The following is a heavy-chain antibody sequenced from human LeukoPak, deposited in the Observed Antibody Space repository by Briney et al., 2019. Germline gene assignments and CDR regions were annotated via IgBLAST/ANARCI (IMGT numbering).Heavy chain of an antibody. CDR2: IYPGDSDS. Sequence: GESLKISCKGSGYSFTNYWIGWVRQMPGKGLEWMGIIYPGDSDSRYSPSFQGQVTISADKSITTAYLQWSSLKASDTAMYYCARGVPGYCSSISCYAKYSFYYMDVWGKGTAVSVSS. J-gene: IGHJ6*03. V-gene: IGHV5-51*01. CDR3: ARGVPGYCSSISCYAKYSFYYMDV. CDR1: GYSFTNYW. D-gene: IGHD2-2*01.